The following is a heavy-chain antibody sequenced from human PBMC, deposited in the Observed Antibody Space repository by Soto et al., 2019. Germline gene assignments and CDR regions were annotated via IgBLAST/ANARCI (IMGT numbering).Heavy chain of an antibody. J-gene: IGHJ4*02. Sequence: PSETLSLTCSVSGGSISTFYWSWIRQPPGKGLEWIGYIYYGGSTIYSPPLKSRVTISVDTSKNKFSLKLLSVTAADSAVYFCARGESGSYYLDWGQGALVTVSS. V-gene: IGHV4-59*01. CDR2: IYYGGST. CDR3: ARGESGSYYLD. CDR1: GGSISTFY. D-gene: IGHD1-26*01.